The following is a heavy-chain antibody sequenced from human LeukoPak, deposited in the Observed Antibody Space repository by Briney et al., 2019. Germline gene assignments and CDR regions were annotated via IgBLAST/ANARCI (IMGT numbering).Heavy chain of an antibody. J-gene: IGHJ6*02. CDR1: GYTFTSYG. V-gene: IGHV1-18*01. CDR3: ATPRNAPYYYHGMDV. Sequence: GASVKVSCTASGYTFTSYGISWVRQAPGQGLEWMGWISAYNGNTNYAQKLQGRVTMTTDTSTSTAYMELRSLRSDDTAVYYCATPRNAPYYYHGMDVWGQGTTVTVSS. CDR2: ISAYNGNT.